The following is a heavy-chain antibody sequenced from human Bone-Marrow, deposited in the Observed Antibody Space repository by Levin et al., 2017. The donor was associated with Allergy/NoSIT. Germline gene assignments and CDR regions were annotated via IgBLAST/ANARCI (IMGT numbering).Heavy chain of an antibody. CDR1: GFAFSRYW. V-gene: IGHV3-7*01. D-gene: IGHD5-12*01. J-gene: IGHJ4*02. CDR2: IKYDGGEK. CDR3: ARDPTYSGSI. Sequence: GGSLRLSCAGSGFAFSRYWMSWVRQAPGRGLEWLANIKYDGGEKYYVDSVKGRFTISRDNAKNSLYLHMNSLRADDAAVYYCARDPTYSGSIWGQGTLVTVSS.